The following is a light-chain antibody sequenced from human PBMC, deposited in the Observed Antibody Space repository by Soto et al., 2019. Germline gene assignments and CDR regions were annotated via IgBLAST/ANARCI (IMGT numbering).Light chain of an antibody. Sequence: EIVMTQSPATLSVSPGERATLSCRAGQNIHTNLAWYQQKPGQAPRLLIHGATTRATGIPARFSGSGSGTGFTLTISSLQSEDFAVYYCQQYNNWPRTFGQGTKVDIK. V-gene: IGKV3-15*01. CDR2: GAT. CDR3: QQYNNWPRT. CDR1: QNIHTN. J-gene: IGKJ1*01.